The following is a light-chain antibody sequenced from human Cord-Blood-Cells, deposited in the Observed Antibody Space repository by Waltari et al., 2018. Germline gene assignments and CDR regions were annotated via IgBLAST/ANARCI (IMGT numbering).Light chain of an antibody. CDR1: QSVSSY. Sequence: EIVFTQSPATLSLSPGERATISCRASQSVSSYLAWYQQKPGQAPRLLIYDASNRATGIPARFSGSGSGTDFTLTFSSLEPEDFAVYYCQQSRNWLWTFGQGTKVEIK. V-gene: IGKV3-11*01. J-gene: IGKJ1*01. CDR2: DAS. CDR3: QQSRNWLWT.